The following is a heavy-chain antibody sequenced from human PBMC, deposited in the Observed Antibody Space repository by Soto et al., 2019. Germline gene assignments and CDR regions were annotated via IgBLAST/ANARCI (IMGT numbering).Heavy chain of an antibody. J-gene: IGHJ4*02. Sequence: LRLSCAASGFPFSSFAMSWVRQAPGRGLEWVSAISGTGRTTYYADSVKGRFTISRDFSRNTVSLQMNSLRVEDTAIYYCAKDKNYYESSGYYPDDFFDYWGQGTLVTVSS. D-gene: IGHD3-22*01. CDR2: ISGTGRTT. CDR1: GFPFSSFA. CDR3: AKDKNYYESSGYYPDDFFDY. V-gene: IGHV3-23*01.